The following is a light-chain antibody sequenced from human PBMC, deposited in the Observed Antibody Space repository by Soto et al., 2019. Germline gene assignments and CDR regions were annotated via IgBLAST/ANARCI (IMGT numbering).Light chain of an antibody. V-gene: IGLV2-14*01. Sequence: QSVLTQPASVSGSPGQSITISCTGTSSDIGGFNYVSWYQQHPGKAPKLMIYHVSNRPSGVSNRFSGSKSGNTASLTISGLQAEDEADCYCSSYTSSSTPYVFGTGTKVTVL. CDR1: SSDIGGFNY. CDR3: SSYTSSSTPYV. CDR2: HVS. J-gene: IGLJ1*01.